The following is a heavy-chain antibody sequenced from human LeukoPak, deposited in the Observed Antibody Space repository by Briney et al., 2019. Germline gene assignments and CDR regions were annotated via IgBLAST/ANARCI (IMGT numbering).Heavy chain of an antibody. Sequence: GRSLRLSCAASGFTSSTYAMHWVRQAPGKGLEWVAVIWYDGSKEYYADSVKGRFTISRDISKNTVYLQMNSLRAEDTAVYYCAKVYGSGSHYHYLGKWGQGTLVTVSS. CDR1: GFTSSTYA. J-gene: IGHJ4*02. V-gene: IGHV3-33*06. CDR3: AKVYGSGSHYHYLGK. D-gene: IGHD3-10*01. CDR2: IWYDGSKE.